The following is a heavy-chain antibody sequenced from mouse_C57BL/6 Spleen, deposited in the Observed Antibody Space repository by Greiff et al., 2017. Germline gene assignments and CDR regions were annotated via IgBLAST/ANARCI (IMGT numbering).Heavy chain of an antibody. D-gene: IGHD2-2*01. CDR2: IHPNSGST. V-gene: IGHV1-64*01. CDR3: ASTVTQARFAY. J-gene: IGHJ3*01. CDR1: GYTFTSYW. Sequence: VQLQQPGAELVKPGASVKLSCKASGYTFTSYWMHWVKQRPGQGLEWIGMIHPNSGSTNYNEKFKSKATLTVDKSSSTAYMQLSSLTSEDSAVYYCASTVTQARFAYWGQGTLVTVSA.